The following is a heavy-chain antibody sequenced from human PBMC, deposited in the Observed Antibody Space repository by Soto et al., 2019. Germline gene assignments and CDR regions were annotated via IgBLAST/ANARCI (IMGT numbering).Heavy chain of an antibody. CDR1: GFSLSSTRVA. CDR3: AHSVVAGLGYYFDY. Sequence: QITLKESGPPLVKPTQTLTLTCTFSGFSLSSTRVAVGWIRQPPGKALEWLALIYWDDDKSYSPFLNSRRTITKDNSKNQVVLTRTNMDPVDTATYYCAHSVVAGLGYYFDYWGQGTLVTVSS. CDR2: IYWDDDK. J-gene: IGHJ4*02. D-gene: IGHD6-19*01. V-gene: IGHV2-5*02.